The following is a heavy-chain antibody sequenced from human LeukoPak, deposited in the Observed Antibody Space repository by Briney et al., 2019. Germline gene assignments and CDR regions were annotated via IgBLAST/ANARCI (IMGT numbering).Heavy chain of an antibody. J-gene: IGHJ4*02. Sequence: ASVKLSCKASGYTFTSYGFSWSRHRPRPGIGWKGWINVYNGNTNYEQKLQGRVAMTTDTSTNTAYMELRSLRSGDTTAYYYVRVGDLSLATAVGDYWGQGALVTAS. D-gene: IGHD3-16*01. CDR3: VRVGDLSLATAVGDY. CDR1: GYTFTSYG. V-gene: IGHV1-18*01. CDR2: INVYNGNT.